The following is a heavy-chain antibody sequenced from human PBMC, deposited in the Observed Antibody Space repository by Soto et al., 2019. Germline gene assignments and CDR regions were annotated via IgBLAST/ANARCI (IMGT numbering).Heavy chain of an antibody. Sequence: ASVKVSCKVSGYTLTELSMHWVRQAPGKGLEWMGGFDPEDGETIYAQMFQGRVTMTEDTSTDTAYMELSSRRSEDTAVYYCATRWASGYCSGGSCYYFDYWGQGTLVTVSS. CDR3: ATRWASGYCSGGSCYYFDY. CDR1: GYTLTELS. V-gene: IGHV1-24*01. D-gene: IGHD2-15*01. J-gene: IGHJ4*02. CDR2: FDPEDGET.